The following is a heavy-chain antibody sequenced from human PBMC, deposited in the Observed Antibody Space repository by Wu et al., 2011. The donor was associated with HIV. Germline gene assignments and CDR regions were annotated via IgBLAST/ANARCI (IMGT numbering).Heavy chain of an antibody. CDR2: MNPSSGVT. CDR3: VMVRGGSFNDY. J-gene: IGHJ4*02. V-gene: IGHV1-2*02. CDR1: GYSFSGYH. Sequence: QVQLVQSGTEVKKPGASVKVSCKASGYSFSGYHIHWVRQAPGQGLEWMGWMNPSSGVTDCAQNFQGRITMTRDTSLATVNMELNSLISDDTATYFCVMVRGGSFNDYWGQGTLVTVSS. D-gene: IGHD1-26*01.